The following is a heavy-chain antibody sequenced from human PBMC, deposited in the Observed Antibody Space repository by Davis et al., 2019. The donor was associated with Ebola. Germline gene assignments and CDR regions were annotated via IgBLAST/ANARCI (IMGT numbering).Heavy chain of an antibody. J-gene: IGHJ6*02. CDR2: IYYTGST. CDR3: AREGLVGDYYYGMDV. Sequence: SETLSLTCTVSGGSISSYYWAWIRQPPGKGLEWIGTIYYTGSTYYNPSLKSRFTISVDTSKNQFSLKLSSVTAADTAVYYCAREGLVGDYYYGMDVWGQGTTVTVSS. D-gene: IGHD6-6*01. CDR1: GGSISSYY. V-gene: IGHV4-39*07.